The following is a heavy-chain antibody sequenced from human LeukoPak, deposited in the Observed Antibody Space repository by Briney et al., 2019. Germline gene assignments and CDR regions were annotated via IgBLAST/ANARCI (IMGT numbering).Heavy chain of an antibody. Sequence: SETLSLTCTVSGGSISSYYWSWIRQPAGKGLEWIGRIYTSGSTNYNPSLKSRVTMSVDTSKNQFPLKLSSVTAADTAVYYCARHQYYYDRSGLGWYFDLWGRGTLVTVSS. CDR1: GGSISSYY. V-gene: IGHV4-4*07. CDR3: ARHQYYYDRSGLGWYFDL. CDR2: IYTSGST. J-gene: IGHJ2*01. D-gene: IGHD3-22*01.